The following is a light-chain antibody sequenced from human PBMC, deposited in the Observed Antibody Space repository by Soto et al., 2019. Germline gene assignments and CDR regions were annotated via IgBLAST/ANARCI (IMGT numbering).Light chain of an antibody. V-gene: IGLV2-14*01. Sequence: QSVLTQPASVSGSPGQSITISCTGTSSDVGGYNYVSWYQQHPGKAPNLLIYDVSNRPSGVSNRFSGSKSGNTASLTISGLQAEDAADYFCSSYTISSTYVFGTGTKVTVL. CDR3: SSYTISSTYV. CDR2: DVS. CDR1: SSDVGGYNY. J-gene: IGLJ1*01.